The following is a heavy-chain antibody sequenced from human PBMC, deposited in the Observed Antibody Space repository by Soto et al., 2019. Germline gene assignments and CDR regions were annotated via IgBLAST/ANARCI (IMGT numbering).Heavy chain of an antibody. J-gene: IGHJ4*02. CDR3: ARLKGTRYFDF. D-gene: IGHD3-10*01. CDR1: GAANTTGGYA. Sequence: SETLSLTCAVSGAANTTGGYAWSWMRQPPGNGLQWIGYMYHTGSANYNPSLKGRVTMSFDTSTNDFSLKLNSVTAADTAVYFCARLKGTRYFDFWGPGLLVTVSS. V-gene: IGHV4-30-2*01. CDR2: MYHTGSA.